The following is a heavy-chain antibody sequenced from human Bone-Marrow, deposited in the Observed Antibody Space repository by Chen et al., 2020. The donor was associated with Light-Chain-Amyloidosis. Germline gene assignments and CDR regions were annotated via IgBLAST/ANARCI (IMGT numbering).Heavy chain of an antibody. V-gene: IGHV4-39*01. D-gene: IGHD5-18*01. J-gene: IGHJ4*02. CDR2: FSYGETT. CDR1: GGPMSSSRYY. CDR3: ARHNYGYSPPYYFDY. Sequence: QVQLQESGPGLVKPSETLSLTCAVSGGPMSSSRYYWGWIRQAPGQGLEWIAIFSYGETTYYNPSLKSRVTISVDTSKNQFSLKLSAVTAADTAVYYCARHNYGYSPPYYFDYWGQGTLVTFSS.